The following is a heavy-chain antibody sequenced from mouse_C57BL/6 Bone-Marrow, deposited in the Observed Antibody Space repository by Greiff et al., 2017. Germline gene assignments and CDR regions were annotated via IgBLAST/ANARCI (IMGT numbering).Heavy chain of an antibody. CDR2: IHPSDGGT. D-gene: IGHD1-1*01. V-gene: IGHV1-74*01. Sequence: QVQLKQSGAELVKPGASVKVSCKASGYTFTSYWMHWVKQRPGQGLEWIGRIHPSDGGTNYNQKFKGKATLTVDKSSSTAYMQLSSLTSEDSAVENCARWKGRRFAYWGQGTLVTVSA. J-gene: IGHJ3*01. CDR3: ARWKGRRFAY. CDR1: GYTFTSYW.